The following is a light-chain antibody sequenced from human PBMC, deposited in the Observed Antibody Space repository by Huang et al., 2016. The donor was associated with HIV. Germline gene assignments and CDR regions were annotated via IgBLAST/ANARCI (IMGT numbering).Light chain of an antibody. V-gene: IGKV3-15*01. CDR3: QHYENWPPLT. J-gene: IGKJ4*01. Sequence: EIVMTQSPATLSVSPGERATLSCRASQSISSNLAWYQQKPGQAPRLLISDASTRATGSPARFSGSGSGTHFSLTISSPQSEDSAVYYCQHYENWPPLTFGGGTKVAIK. CDR1: QSISSN. CDR2: DAS.